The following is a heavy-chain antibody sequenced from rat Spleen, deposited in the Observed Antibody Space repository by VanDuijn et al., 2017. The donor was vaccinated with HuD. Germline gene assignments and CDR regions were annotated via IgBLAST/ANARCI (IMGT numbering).Heavy chain of an antibody. V-gene: IGHV5S13*01. CDR3: ARQRWDVMDA. J-gene: IGHJ4*01. CDR2: ISSGGGNT. Sequence: EVQLVESGGGLVQPGRSLKLSCAVSGFTFSKYDMAWVRQAPTRGLEWVASISSGGGNTYFRDSVKGRFTFSRDNAKNTLYLQVDSLESEDTATFYCARQRWDVMDAWGQGVSVTVSS. CDR1: GFTFSKYD.